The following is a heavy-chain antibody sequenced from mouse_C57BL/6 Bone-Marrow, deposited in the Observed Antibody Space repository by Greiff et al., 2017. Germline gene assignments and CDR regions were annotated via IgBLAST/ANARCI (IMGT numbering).Heavy chain of an antibody. J-gene: IGHJ4*01. V-gene: IGHV2-2*01. CDR3: ARNLLWYAMDY. CDR1: GFSLTSYG. Sequence: VKLMESGPGLVQPSQSLSITCPFSGFSLTSYGVHWVRPSPGTGLELLGVIWSGGSTDYNAAFISRLSISKDNSKSQVFFKMNSLQADDTAIYYCARNLLWYAMDYWGQGTSVTVSS. CDR2: IWSGGST. D-gene: IGHD2-1*01.